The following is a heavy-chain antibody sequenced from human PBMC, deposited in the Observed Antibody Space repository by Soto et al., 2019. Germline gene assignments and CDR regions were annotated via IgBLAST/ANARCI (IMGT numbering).Heavy chain of an antibody. J-gene: IGHJ4*02. CDR3: ARDNWNSRAGFDY. D-gene: IGHD1-7*01. CDR2: ISSSGSTI. CDR1: GFTFSSYE. Sequence: GGSLRLSCAASGFTFSSYEMNWVRQAPGKGLEWVSYISSSGSTIYYADSVKGRFTISRDNAKNSLYLQMNSLRAEDTAVYYCARDNWNSRAGFDYWGQGTLVTVSS. V-gene: IGHV3-48*03.